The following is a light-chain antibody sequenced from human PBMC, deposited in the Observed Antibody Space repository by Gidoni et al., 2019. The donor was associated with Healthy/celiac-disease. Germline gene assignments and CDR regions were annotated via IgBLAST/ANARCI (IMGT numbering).Light chain of an antibody. J-gene: IGKJ4*01. Sequence: DIQMTQSPSSLSASVGDRVTITCQASQDISNYLNWNQQKPGKAPKLLIYDASNLETGVPSRFSGSGSGIDFTFTISSLQPEDIATYYCQQYDNLLTFGGGTKVEIK. CDR1: QDISNY. V-gene: IGKV1-33*01. CDR3: QQYDNLLT. CDR2: DAS.